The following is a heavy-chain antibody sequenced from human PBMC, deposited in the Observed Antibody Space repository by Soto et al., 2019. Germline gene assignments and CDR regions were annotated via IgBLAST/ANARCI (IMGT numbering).Heavy chain of an antibody. V-gene: IGHV1-69*13. Sequence: GASVKVSCKASGGTFSSYAISWVRQAPGQGLEGMGGIIPIFGTANYAQKFQGRVTITADESTSTAYMELSSLRSEDTAVYYCATNERGGYSGYDWASSYYGMDVWGQGTTVTVSS. CDR1: GGTFSSYA. CDR3: ATNERGGYSGYDWASSYYGMDV. D-gene: IGHD5-12*01. J-gene: IGHJ6*02. CDR2: IIPIFGTA.